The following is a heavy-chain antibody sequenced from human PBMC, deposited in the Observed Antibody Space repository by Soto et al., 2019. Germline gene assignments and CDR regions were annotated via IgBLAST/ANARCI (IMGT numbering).Heavy chain of an antibody. J-gene: IGHJ6*02. CDR3: SRSYSTSWLYGMDV. Sequence: GESLKISCKGSGYSFTSNWIGWVRQMPGEGLEWMGVVYPGDSDTRYNPSFQGQVTISADKSISTAYLQWSSLKASDTATYYCSRSYSTSWLYGMDVWGQVTTVTVSS. D-gene: IGHD2-8*01. V-gene: IGHV5-51*01. CDR1: GYSFTSNW. CDR2: VYPGDSDT.